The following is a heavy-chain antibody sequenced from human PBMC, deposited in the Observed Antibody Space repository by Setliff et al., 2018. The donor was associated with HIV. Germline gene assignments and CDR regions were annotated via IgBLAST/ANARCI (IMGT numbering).Heavy chain of an antibody. V-gene: IGHV4-39*02. J-gene: IGHJ4*02. CDR2: SYYSSRT. D-gene: IGHD4-17*01. CDR1: DASISTSNFL. Sequence: LSLTCTVSDASISTSNFLWGWIRQSPGKGLEWIGSSYYSSRTYYNPSLKNRVTISADTSKNHLSLKLTSLTAADTAVYYCGRLETGPATSAYGPFNSWGQGKMVTV. CDR3: GRLETGPATSAYGPFNS.